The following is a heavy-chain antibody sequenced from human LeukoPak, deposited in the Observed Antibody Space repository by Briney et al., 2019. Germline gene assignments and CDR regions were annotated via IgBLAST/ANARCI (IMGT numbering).Heavy chain of an antibody. J-gene: IGHJ4*02. CDR2: IYYSGST. CDR1: GGSISSGGYY. V-gene: IGHV4-31*03. Sequence: SETLSLTCTVSGGSISSGGYYWRWIRPHPGKGLEWIGYIYYSGSTYYNPSLKSRVTISVDTSKNQFSLKLSSVTAADTAVYYCARARLPYYDFWQYYFDYWGQGTLVTVSS. CDR3: ARARLPYYDFWQYYFDY. D-gene: IGHD3-3*01.